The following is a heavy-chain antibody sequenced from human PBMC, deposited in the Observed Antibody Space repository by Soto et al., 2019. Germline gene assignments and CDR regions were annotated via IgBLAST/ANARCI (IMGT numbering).Heavy chain of an antibody. J-gene: IGHJ5*02. CDR1: GGSISSYY. Sequence: SETLSLTCTVSGGSISSYYWSWIRQPPGKGLEWIGYIYYSGSTNYNPSLKSRVTISVDTSKNQFSLKLSSVTAADTAVYYRARLLWFGELGRFDPWGQGTLVTVSS. D-gene: IGHD3-10*01. CDR2: IYYSGST. CDR3: ARLLWFGELGRFDP. V-gene: IGHV4-59*08.